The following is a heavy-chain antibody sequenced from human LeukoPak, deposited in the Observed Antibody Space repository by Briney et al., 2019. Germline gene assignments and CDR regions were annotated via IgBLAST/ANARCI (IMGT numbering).Heavy chain of an antibody. D-gene: IGHD6-19*01. CDR1: GFTFSSYA. CDR3: ARSVARYFDY. CDR2: ISYDGSNK. V-gene: IGHV3-30*07. J-gene: IGHJ4*02. Sequence: GGSLRLSCAASGFTFSSYAMHWVRQAPGKGLEWVAVISYDGSNKYYADSVKGRFTISRDNSKNTLYLQMNSLRAEDTAVYYCARSVARYFDYWGQGTLVTVSS.